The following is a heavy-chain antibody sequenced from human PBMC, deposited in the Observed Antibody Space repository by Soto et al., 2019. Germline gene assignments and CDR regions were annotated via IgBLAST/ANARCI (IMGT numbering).Heavy chain of an antibody. D-gene: IGHD2-15*01. Sequence: QVQLVQSGAEVTKPGSSVKVSCEASGGTFSGHAISWVRQAPGQGPEWMGGLIPLFGTTQHAQNFQDRLTITADKSTSTAYMELTSLRFEDTAIYYCARGPNWGYRFDSWGQGTLVTVSS. CDR2: LIPLFGTT. V-gene: IGHV1-69*06. CDR3: ARGPNWGYRFDS. CDR1: GGTFSGHA. J-gene: IGHJ4*02.